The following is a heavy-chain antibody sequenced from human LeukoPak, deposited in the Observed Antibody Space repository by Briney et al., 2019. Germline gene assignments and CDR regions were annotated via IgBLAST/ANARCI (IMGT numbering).Heavy chain of an antibody. CDR3: ARGTVTTYFDY. CDR1: GGSVTSGSHY. D-gene: IGHD4-17*01. J-gene: IGHJ4*02. V-gene: IGHV4-61*01. CDR2: IYYSGNA. Sequence: KPSETLSLTCTVSGGSVTSGSHYWSWVRQPPGRGLEWIGNIYYSGNANYNPSLKSRVTMSVDRSKNQLSLKLSSVTAADTAVYYCARGTVTTYFDYWGQGTLVTVSS.